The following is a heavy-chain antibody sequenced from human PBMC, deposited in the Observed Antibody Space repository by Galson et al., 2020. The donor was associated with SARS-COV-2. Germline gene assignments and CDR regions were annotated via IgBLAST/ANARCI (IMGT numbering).Heavy chain of an antibody. D-gene: IGHD3-10*01. Sequence: GGSLRLSCAASGFTFSSYAMHWVRQAPGKGLEWVAVISYDGSNKYYADSVKGRFTISRDNSKNTLYLQMNSLRAEDTAVYYCARPGSGGYYSYFDYWGQGTLVTVSS. J-gene: IGHJ4*02. CDR1: GFTFSSYA. CDR3: ARPGSGGYYSYFDY. CDR2: ISYDGSNK. V-gene: IGHV3-30*04.